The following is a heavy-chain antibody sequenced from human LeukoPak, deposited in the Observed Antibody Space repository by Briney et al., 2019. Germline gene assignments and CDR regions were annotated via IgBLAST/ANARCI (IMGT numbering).Heavy chain of an antibody. CDR3: ASEAPLIGGNSGGYFDY. Sequence: GGSLRLSCAASGFTFSSYAMHWVRQAPGKGLEWVAVMSYDGSNKYYADSVKGRFTISRDNSKNTLYLQMNSLRAEDTAVYYCASEAPLIGGNSGGYFDYWGQGTLVTVSS. CDR2: MSYDGSNK. CDR1: GFTFSSYA. V-gene: IGHV3-30-3*01. J-gene: IGHJ4*02. D-gene: IGHD4-23*01.